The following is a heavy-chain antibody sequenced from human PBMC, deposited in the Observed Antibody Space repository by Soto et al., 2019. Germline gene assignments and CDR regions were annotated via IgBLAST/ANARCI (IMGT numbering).Heavy chain of an antibody. J-gene: IGHJ5*02. CDR1: GGTFSSYT. CDR2: IIPILGIA. V-gene: IGHV1-69*04. Sequence: ASVKVSCKASGGTFSSYTISWVRQAPGQGLEWMGRIIPILGIANYAQKFQGRVTITADKSTSTAYMELSSLRSEDTAVYYCARDCSGGSCYLPWGQGTLVTVSS. CDR3: ARDCSGGSCYLP. D-gene: IGHD2-15*01.